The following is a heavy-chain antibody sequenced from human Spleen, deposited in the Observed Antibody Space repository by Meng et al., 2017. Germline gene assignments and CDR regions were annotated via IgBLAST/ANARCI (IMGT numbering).Heavy chain of an antibody. J-gene: IGHJ5*02. CDR1: GGSFSDYY. CDR2: IYYSGST. V-gene: IGHV4-59*08. Sequence: QVQLQKWGAGLLKPSETLSLTCVVSGGSFSDYYWSWIRQPPGKGLEWIGYIYYSGSTNYNPSLKSRVTISVDTSKNQFSLKLSSVTAADTAVYYCVGELGLSTAWGQGTLVTVSS. D-gene: IGHD1-7*01. CDR3: VGELGLSTA.